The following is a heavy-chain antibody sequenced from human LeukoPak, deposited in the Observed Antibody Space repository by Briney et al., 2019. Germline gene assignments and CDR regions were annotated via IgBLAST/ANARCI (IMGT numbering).Heavy chain of an antibody. V-gene: IGHV3-7*01. Sequence: GGSLRLSCAASGFTFSTYWMAWVRQAPGKGLEWVANIKEDESAKHQADSVKGRFTISRDNAQNSVYLQMSSLRGEDTAGYYCARDVGGSLDYWGQGTLVTVSS. CDR1: GFTFSTYW. J-gene: IGHJ4*02. CDR2: IKEDESAK. CDR3: ARDVGGSLDY. D-gene: IGHD1-26*01.